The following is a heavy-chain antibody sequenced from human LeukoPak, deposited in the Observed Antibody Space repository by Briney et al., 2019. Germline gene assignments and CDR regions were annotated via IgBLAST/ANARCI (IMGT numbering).Heavy chain of an antibody. J-gene: IGHJ6*02. V-gene: IGHV4-59*01. CDR3: ARVDCSSTRQYYYYGMDA. D-gene: IGHD2-2*01. CDR2: IYYSGST. CDR1: GGSISSFY. Sequence: SETLSLTCTVSGGSISSFYWSWIRQPPGRGLEWIGYIYYSGSTNYNPSLKSRVTISVDTSKKQFSLKLGSVTAADTAVYYCARVDCSSTRQYYYYGMDAWGQGTTVTVSS.